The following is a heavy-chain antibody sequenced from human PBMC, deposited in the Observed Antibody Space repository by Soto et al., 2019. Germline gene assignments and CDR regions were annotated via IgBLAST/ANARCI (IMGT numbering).Heavy chain of an antibody. CDR3: ARVGYYYDSSGRYWYFDL. J-gene: IGHJ2*01. CDR2: INPSGGST. D-gene: IGHD3-22*01. Sequence: QVQLVQSGAEVKKPGASVKVSCKASGYTFTSYYMHWVRQAPGQGLEWMGIINPSGGSTSYAQKFQGRVTMTRDTSTSTVYMELSSLRSEDTAVYHCARVGYYYDSSGRYWYFDLWGRGTLVTVSS. CDR1: GYTFTSYY. V-gene: IGHV1-46*01.